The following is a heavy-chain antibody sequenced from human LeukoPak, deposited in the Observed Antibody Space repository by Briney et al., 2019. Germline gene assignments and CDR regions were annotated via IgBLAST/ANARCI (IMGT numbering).Heavy chain of an antibody. Sequence: GGSLRLSCAASGFTFTVYSMTWVRQAPGKGLEWISHISAASHGIYYADSVKGRFTVSRDNAKNSVFLLLTSLRPEDTAVYYCARGEWHQDGIGYNRFDNWGQGALVTVS. V-gene: IGHV3-48*01. CDR2: ISAASHGI. CDR1: GFTFTVYS. D-gene: IGHD3-3*01. CDR3: ARGEWHQDGIGYNRFDN. J-gene: IGHJ4*02.